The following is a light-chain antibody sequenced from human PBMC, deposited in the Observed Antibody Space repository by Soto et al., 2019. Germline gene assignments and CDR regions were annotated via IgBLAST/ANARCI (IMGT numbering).Light chain of an antibody. V-gene: IGKV3-20*01. Sequence: EIAMMQSPATLSASPGERATLSCRASQSVRSNVAWYQQKPGQAPRLLMYGASSRATGFPDRFSGSGSGTDFTLTISRLEPEDFAVYYCQQYGGSPWTFGQGTKVDIK. CDR3: QQYGGSPWT. J-gene: IGKJ1*01. CDR2: GAS. CDR1: QSVRSN.